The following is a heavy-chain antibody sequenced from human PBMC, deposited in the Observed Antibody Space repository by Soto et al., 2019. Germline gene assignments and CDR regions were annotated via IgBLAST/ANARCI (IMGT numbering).Heavy chain of an antibody. Sequence: QVQLVQSGAEVKKPGSSVKVSCKVSGGIFSSYAIGWARQAPGQGLEWMAGIIPITGTTNRAQKFQGRVTVTADESTTTVYMELCSLTAEDTAVYYCAREYSSSSQYLYFDVWGRGTLVTVSS. V-gene: IGHV1-69*01. D-gene: IGHD6-6*01. CDR3: AREYSSSSQYLYFDV. CDR2: IIPITGTT. J-gene: IGHJ2*01. CDR1: GGIFSSYA.